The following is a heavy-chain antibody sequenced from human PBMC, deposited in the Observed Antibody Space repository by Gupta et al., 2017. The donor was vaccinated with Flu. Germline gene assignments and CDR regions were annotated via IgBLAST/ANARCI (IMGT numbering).Heavy chain of an antibody. Sequence: EVQLVASGGGLVQPGGSLRLSCAASGFTFSSYSMHWVRKAPGKGLEWVSYISSSSSTIYYADSVKGRVTISRDNAKNSLYLQMNSLRDEDTAVYYCARDGPYYYDSSGYYYGMDVWGQGTTVTVSS. D-gene: IGHD3-22*01. CDR2: ISSSSSTI. V-gene: IGHV3-48*02. J-gene: IGHJ6*02. CDR3: ARDGPYYYDSSGYYYGMDV. CDR1: GFTFSSYS.